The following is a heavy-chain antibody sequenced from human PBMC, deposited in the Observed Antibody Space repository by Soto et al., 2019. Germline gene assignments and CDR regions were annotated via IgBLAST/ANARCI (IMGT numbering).Heavy chain of an antibody. V-gene: IGHV1-69*06. CDR2: IIPMSGRP. Sequence: SVKVSFKASGGTFNSYSIDWLRQAPGQGLEWMGGIIPMSGRPNYAQRFQGRVKFSADKSTNTVYMEMNSLTYEDTAVYYCTRRGRESANWFDPWGQGTLVTVSS. CDR1: GGTFNSYS. J-gene: IGHJ5*02. CDR3: TRRGRESANWFDP.